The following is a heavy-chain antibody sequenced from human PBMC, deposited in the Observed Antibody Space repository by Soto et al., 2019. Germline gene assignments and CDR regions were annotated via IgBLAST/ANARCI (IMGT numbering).Heavy chain of an antibody. CDR3: ARGMTSLLFLTPLYT. Sequence: ASVKVSCKACGYTFTRDQIHWVRQAPGQGREWMGMIDPSGGKTNYAQKFQGRVTMTRDTSTSTVYMALSSLRSEDTAIYFCARGMTSLLFLTPLYTWGQGTLCTVSS. CDR2: IDPSGGKT. D-gene: IGHD3-10*01. V-gene: IGHV1-46*01. J-gene: IGHJ5*02. CDR1: GYTFTRDQ.